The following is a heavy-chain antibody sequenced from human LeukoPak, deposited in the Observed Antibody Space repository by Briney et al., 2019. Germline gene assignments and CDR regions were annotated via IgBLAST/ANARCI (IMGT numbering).Heavy chain of an antibody. Sequence: PSETLSLTCNVSGVSISSYYWNWIRQPAGKGLEWIGRIFTSGSTNYNPSLKSRVSISVDKSKNQFSLKLRSVTAADTAVYFCARDDGNSRSWYYFDYWGQGTLATVSS. V-gene: IGHV4-4*07. CDR1: GVSISSYY. J-gene: IGHJ4*02. CDR2: IFTSGST. D-gene: IGHD6-13*01. CDR3: ARDDGNSRSWYYFDY.